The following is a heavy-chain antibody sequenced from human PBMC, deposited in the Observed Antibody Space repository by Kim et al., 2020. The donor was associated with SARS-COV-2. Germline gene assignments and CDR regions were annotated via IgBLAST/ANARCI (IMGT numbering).Heavy chain of an antibody. CDR2: ICNDGSNK. Sequence: GGSLRLSCAASGFTFSSYAMHWVRQAPGKGLEWVAVICNDGSNKYYADSVKGRFTVSRNNSKNTLYKQMNSLRAEDTAVYFCASARVSGVLYGYFMEVPSMDYWGEGTLRTVSS. J-gene: IGHJ4*02. D-gene: IGHD3-9*01. CDR1: GFTFSSYA. CDR3: ASARVSGVLYGYFMEVPSMDY. V-gene: IGHV3-30*04.